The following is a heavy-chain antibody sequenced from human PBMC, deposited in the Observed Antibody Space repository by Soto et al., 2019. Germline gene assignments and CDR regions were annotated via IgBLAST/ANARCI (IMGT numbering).Heavy chain of an antibody. V-gene: IGHV1-2*04. Sequence: DSLQVSCKASGYTFTGYYMHWVRQAPGQGLEWMGWINPNSGGTNYAQKFQGWVTMTRDTSISTAYMELSRLRSDDTAGYYWANSRRWGMDVWGQGTTGNGSS. J-gene: IGHJ6*02. CDR1: GYTFTGYY. CDR2: INPNSGGT. CDR3: ANSRRWGMDV.